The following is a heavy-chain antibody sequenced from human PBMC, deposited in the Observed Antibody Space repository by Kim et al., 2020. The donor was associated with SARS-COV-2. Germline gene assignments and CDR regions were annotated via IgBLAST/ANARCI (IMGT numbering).Heavy chain of an antibody. D-gene: IGHD2-2*01. CDR2: IKQDGSEK. V-gene: IGHV3-7*03. J-gene: IGHJ6*02. CDR1: GFTFSSYW. Sequence: GGSLRLSCAASGFTFSSYWMSWVRQAPGKGLEWVANIKQDGSEKYYVDSVKGRFTISRDNAKNSLYLQMNSLRAEDTAVYYCARVFEVSASIFLFYYYYGMDVWGQGTTVTVSS. CDR3: ARVFEVSASIFLFYYYYGMDV.